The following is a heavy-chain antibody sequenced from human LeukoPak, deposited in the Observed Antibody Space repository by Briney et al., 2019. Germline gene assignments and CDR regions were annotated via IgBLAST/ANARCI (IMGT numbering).Heavy chain of an antibody. CDR2: IYHSGST. Sequence: SETLSLTCTVSGYSISSGYYWGWIRQPPGKGLEWIGSIYHSGSTYYNPSLKSRVTISADRSRNQFSLRLKSVTAADTAVYYCARDLQGSSWSFDPWGQGTLVTVSS. CDR1: GYSISSGYY. D-gene: IGHD6-13*01. CDR3: ARDLQGSSWSFDP. J-gene: IGHJ5*02. V-gene: IGHV4-38-2*02.